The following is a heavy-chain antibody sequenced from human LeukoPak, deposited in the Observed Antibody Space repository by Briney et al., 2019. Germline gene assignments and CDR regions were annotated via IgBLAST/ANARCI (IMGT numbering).Heavy chain of an antibody. V-gene: IGHV3-30*18. CDR2: ISYDGSNK. Sequence: GGSLRLSCAASGFTFSSYGMHWVRQAPGKGLEWVAVISYDGSNKYYADSVKGRFTISRDNSKNTLYLQMNSLRAEDTAVYYCAKGRGEYCYDSSGYYYDPGFDYWGQGTLVTVSS. CDR3: AKGRGEYCYDSSGYYYDPGFDY. J-gene: IGHJ4*02. CDR1: GFTFSSYG. D-gene: IGHD3-22*01.